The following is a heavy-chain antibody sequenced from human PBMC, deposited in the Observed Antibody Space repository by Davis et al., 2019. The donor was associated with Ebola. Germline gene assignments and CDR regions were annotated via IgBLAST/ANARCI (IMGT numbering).Heavy chain of an antibody. CDR2: INPNSGGT. V-gene: IGHV1-2*04. CDR3: ARTLVPGDVGYYGMDV. Sequence: ASVKVSCKASGYTFTGYYMHWVRQAPGQGLEWMGWINPNSGGTNYAQKFQGWVTMTRDTSISTAYMELSRLRSDDTAVYYCARTLVPGDVGYYGMDVWGQGTTVTVSS. J-gene: IGHJ6*02. D-gene: IGHD2-2*01. CDR1: GYTFTGYY.